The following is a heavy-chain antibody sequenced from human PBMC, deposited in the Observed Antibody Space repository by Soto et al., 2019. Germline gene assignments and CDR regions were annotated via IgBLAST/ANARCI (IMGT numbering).Heavy chain of an antibody. CDR1: GDSVSSNSAA. J-gene: IGHJ6*02. Sequence: QTLSLTCAISGDSVSSNSAAWNWIRQSPSRGLEWLGRTYYRSKWYNDYAVSVKSRITINPDTSKNQFSLQLNSVTPEDTAVYYCARELEQLWLRGLRYYYGMDVWGQGTTVTVSS. CDR3: ARELEQLWLRGLRYYYGMDV. D-gene: IGHD5-18*01. CDR2: TYYRSKWYN. V-gene: IGHV6-1*01.